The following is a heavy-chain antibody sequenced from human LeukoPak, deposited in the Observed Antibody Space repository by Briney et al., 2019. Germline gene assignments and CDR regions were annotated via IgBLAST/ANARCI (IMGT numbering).Heavy chain of an antibody. D-gene: IGHD5-24*01. J-gene: IGHJ3*02. Sequence: GESLKISCKGSGYSFTSYWIGWVRQMPGKGLEWMGMIYPEDFDTRYSPSFEGQVTISADKSINTAYLQWSSLKASDTAMFYCASCRDGYNLDAFDIWGQGTMVTVSS. CDR3: ASCRDGYNLDAFDI. CDR1: GYSFTSYW. CDR2: IYPEDFDT. V-gene: IGHV5-51*01.